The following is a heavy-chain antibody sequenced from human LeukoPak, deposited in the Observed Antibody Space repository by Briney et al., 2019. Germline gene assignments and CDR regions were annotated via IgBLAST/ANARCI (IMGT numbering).Heavy chain of an antibody. D-gene: IGHD3-22*01. Sequence: SETLSLICAVSNGPFSGYNWSWIRHSPAKGLEWLGEVDHGGSSNYNPSLKSRVNISVDTSKNQFSLKLTSVTAADTAVYYCARGSNYYDSSGYYGARPDYFQHWGQGTLVTVSS. J-gene: IGHJ1*01. V-gene: IGHV4-34*01. CDR1: NGPFSGYN. CDR3: ARGSNYYDSSGYYGARPDYFQH. CDR2: VDHGGSS.